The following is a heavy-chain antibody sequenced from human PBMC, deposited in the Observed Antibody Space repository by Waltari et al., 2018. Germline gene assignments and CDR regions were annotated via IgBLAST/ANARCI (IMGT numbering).Heavy chain of an antibody. J-gene: IGHJ3*02. Sequence: EVQLLESGGGLVQHGGSLRLSWAASGVTFSSYAISWVGQAPGKGLEWVSAISGSVGSSYYAASVTGRFTISRDNSKTTLYLQMNSLRAEDTAVYYCAKEPLNWNGPIYAFDIWGQGTMVTVSS. CDR1: GVTFSSYA. V-gene: IGHV3-23*01. D-gene: IGHD1-1*01. CDR3: AKEPLNWNGPIYAFDI. CDR2: ISGSVGSS.